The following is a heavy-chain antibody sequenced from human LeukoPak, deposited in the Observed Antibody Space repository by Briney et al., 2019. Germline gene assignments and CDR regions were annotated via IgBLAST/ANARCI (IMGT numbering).Heavy chain of an antibody. CDR3: AKSSHSGYDALYYHGMDV. J-gene: IGHJ6*02. V-gene: IGHV3-30*18. D-gene: IGHD5-12*01. CDR1: GFTFSSYG. CDR2: ISYDGSNK. Sequence: GGSLRLSCAASGFTFSSYGMHWVRQAPGKGLEWVAVISYDGSNKYYADSVKGRFTISRDNSKNTLYLQMNSLRAEDTAVYCCAKSSHSGYDALYYHGMDVWGQGTTVTVSS.